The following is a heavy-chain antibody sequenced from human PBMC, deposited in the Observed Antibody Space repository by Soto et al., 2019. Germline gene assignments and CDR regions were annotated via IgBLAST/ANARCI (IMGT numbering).Heavy chain of an antibody. D-gene: IGHD3-9*01. CDR2: INPSGGST. CDR1: GYTFTSYY. Sequence: ASVKVSCKASGYTFTSYYMHWVRQAPGQGLEWMGIINPSGGSTSYAQKFQGRVTMTRDTSTSTVYMELSSLRSEDTAVYYCARVPSILRYFDWLLLRGAFDIWGQGTMVTVSS. CDR3: ARVPSILRYFDWLLLRGAFDI. J-gene: IGHJ3*02. V-gene: IGHV1-46*03.